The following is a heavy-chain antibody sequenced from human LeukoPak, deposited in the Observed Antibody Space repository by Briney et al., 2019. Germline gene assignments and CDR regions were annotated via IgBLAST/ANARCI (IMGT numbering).Heavy chain of an antibody. CDR3: AKDRSIGTYYTFDH. Sequence: GGSLRLSCAASGFTFSSYGMSWVRQAPGKGLEWVSAISGSGVVTYYADSVKGRFTVSGDNSKNTVYLQMSSLTAADTAVYYCAKDRSIGTYYTFDHWGQGTLVTVSS. D-gene: IGHD1-26*01. V-gene: IGHV3-23*01. CDR2: ISGSGVVT. J-gene: IGHJ4*02. CDR1: GFTFSSYG.